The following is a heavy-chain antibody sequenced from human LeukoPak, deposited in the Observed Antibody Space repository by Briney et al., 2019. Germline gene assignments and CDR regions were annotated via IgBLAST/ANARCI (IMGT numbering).Heavy chain of an antibody. CDR3: ARDSNPQLWFGGGRAFDI. J-gene: IGHJ3*02. D-gene: IGHD3-10*01. CDR1: GFTFSNYA. CDR2: ISRGTATT. V-gene: IGHV3-23*01. Sequence: GGSLRLSCAASGFTFSNYAMSWVRQAPGKGLEWVSTISRGTATTYYADSVKGRFTMSRDNAKNSLYLQMNSLRAEDTAVYYCARDSNPQLWFGGGRAFDIWGQGTMVTVSS.